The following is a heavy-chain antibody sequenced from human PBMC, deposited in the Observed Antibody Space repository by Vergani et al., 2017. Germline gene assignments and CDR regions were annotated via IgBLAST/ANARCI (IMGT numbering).Heavy chain of an antibody. J-gene: IGHJ4*02. CDR2: IIPILGIA. V-gene: IGHV1-69*08. CDR3: ARDSSRYNWNYVSY. D-gene: IGHD1-7*01. CDR1: GGTFSSYT. Sequence: QVQLVQSGAEVKKPGSSVKVSCKASGGTFSSYTISWVRQAPGQGLEWMGRIIPILGIANYAQKFQGRVTITADKSTSTAYMELSSLRSEDTAVYYCARDSSRYNWNYVSYWGQGTLVTVSS.